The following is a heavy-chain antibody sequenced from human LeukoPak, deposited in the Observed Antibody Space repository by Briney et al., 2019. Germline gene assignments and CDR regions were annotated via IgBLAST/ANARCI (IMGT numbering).Heavy chain of an antibody. CDR3: AKGLQSTEDY. CDR2: ISYDGSNK. CDR1: GFTFSSYG. Sequence: GRSLRLSCAASGFTFSSYGMHWVRQAPGKGLEWVAVISYDGSNKYYADSVKGRFTISRDNSKNTLYLQMNNPRAEDTAVYYCAKGLQSTEDYWGQGTLVTVSS. J-gene: IGHJ4*02. V-gene: IGHV3-30*18. D-gene: IGHD4-11*01.